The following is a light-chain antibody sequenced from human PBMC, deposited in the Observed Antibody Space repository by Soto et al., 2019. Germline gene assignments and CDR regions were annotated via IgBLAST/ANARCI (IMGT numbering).Light chain of an antibody. Sequence: QSVLTQPPSVSGAPGQRVTISFTGSSSNFGAGYEVHWYKQLPGAAPTLVICNNLNRPSGVPERFSGSKSGTSASLVISGLQAEDEADYYCKSFDSSLRVYVFGSGTKVTVL. CDR3: KSFDSSLRVYV. CDR2: NNL. CDR1: SSNFGAGYE. V-gene: IGLV1-40*01. J-gene: IGLJ1*01.